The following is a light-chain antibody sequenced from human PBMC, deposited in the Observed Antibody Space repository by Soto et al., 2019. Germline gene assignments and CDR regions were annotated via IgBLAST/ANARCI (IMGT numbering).Light chain of an antibody. CDR2: DSN. V-gene: IGLV1-51*01. CDR1: SSNIGNNY. J-gene: IGLJ2*01. Sequence: QSVLTQPPSVSAAPGQKVTISCSGSSSNIGNNYVSWYQQLPGAAPKLLIYDSNRRPSGIADRFSGSKSGTSATLGITGLQTGDEADYYCGSWDDSLRVVVFGGGTKLTVL. CDR3: GSWDDSLRVVV.